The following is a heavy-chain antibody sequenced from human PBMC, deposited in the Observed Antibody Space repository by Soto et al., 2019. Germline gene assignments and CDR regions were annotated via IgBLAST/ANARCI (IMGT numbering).Heavy chain of an antibody. V-gene: IGHV3-21*01. CDR2: ISSSSSYI. J-gene: IGHJ4*02. CDR1: GFTFSSYS. Sequence: EVQLVESGGGLVKPGGSLRLSCAASGFTFSSYSMNWVRQAPGKGLEWVSSISSSSSYIYYADSVKGRFTISRDNAKNSLYLQMNSLRAEDTAVYYCARVSVAAAGMSDYWGQGTLVTVYS. D-gene: IGHD6-13*01. CDR3: ARVSVAAAGMSDY.